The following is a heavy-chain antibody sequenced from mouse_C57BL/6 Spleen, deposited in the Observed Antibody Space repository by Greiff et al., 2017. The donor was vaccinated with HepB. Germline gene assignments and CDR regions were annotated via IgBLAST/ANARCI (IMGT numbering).Heavy chain of an antibody. J-gene: IGHJ3*01. CDR1: GYTFTSYW. V-gene: IGHV1-59*01. CDR3: ARSDYGSSWFAY. D-gene: IGHD1-1*01. CDR2: IDPSDSYT. Sequence: VQLQQSGAELVRPGTSVKLSCKASGYTFTSYWMHWVKQRPGQGLEWIGVIDPSDSYTNYNQKFKGKATLTVDTSSSTAYMQLSSLTSEDSAVYYCARSDYGSSWFAYWGQGTLVTVSA.